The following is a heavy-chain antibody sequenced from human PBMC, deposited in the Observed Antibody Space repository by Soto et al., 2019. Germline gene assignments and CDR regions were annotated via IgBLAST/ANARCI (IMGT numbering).Heavy chain of an antibody. J-gene: IGHJ4*02. Sequence: QVQLVQSGAEVKKPGPSVKVSCKVSGDTFSTYSISWVRQAPGQGLEWLGGIIPILGTPSYAQRFQDRVTITADKSTSTAYMELSSLRSEDTAVYYCARERSRYDRSGYYRPDYWGQGTLVTVSS. CDR3: ARERSRYDRSGYYRPDY. CDR2: IIPILGTP. CDR1: GDTFSTYS. V-gene: IGHV1-69*06. D-gene: IGHD3-22*01.